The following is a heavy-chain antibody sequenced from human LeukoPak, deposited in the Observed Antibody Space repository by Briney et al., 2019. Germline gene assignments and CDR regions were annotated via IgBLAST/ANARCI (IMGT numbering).Heavy chain of an antibody. Sequence: GGSLRLSCAASGFTFSSYAMSWVRQAPGKGLEWVSAISGPAGSWDYAVSVKGRFTISRDNSKNTLFLQMNSLRAEDTAIYYCAKKVGLVSAPLYYFDVWGQGTLVTVSS. D-gene: IGHD5/OR15-5a*01. CDR1: GFTFSSYA. CDR3: AKKVGLVSAPLYYFDV. J-gene: IGHJ4*02. CDR2: ISGPAGSW. V-gene: IGHV3-23*01.